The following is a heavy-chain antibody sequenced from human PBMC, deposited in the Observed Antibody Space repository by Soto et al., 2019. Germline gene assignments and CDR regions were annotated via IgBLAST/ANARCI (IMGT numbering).Heavy chain of an antibody. V-gene: IGHV3-33*01. J-gene: IGHJ4*02. CDR3: ARNRGGVVVVPAAIDY. CDR1: GFTFSSYG. CDR2: IWYDGSNK. Sequence: GGSLRLSCAASGFTFSSYGMHWVRQAPGKGLEWVAVIWYDGSNKYYADSVKGRFTISRDNSKNTLYLQMNSLRAEDTAVYYCARNRGGVVVVPAAIDYWGQGTLVTVSS. D-gene: IGHD2-2*01.